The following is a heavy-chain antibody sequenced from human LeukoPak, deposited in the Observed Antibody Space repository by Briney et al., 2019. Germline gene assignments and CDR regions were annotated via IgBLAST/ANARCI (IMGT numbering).Heavy chain of an antibody. CDR3: ARYGYSYGPTYFDY. Sequence: SETLSLTCTVSGGSISSYYWSWIRQPAGKGLEWIGRIYTSGSTNYNPSLKSRVTMSVDTSKNQFSLKLSSVTAADTAVYSCARYGYSYGPTYFDYWGQGTLVTVSS. CDR2: IYTSGST. D-gene: IGHD5-18*01. V-gene: IGHV4-4*07. CDR1: GGSISSYY. J-gene: IGHJ4*02.